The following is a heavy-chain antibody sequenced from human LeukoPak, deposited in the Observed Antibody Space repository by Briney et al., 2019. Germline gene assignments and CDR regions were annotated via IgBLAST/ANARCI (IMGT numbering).Heavy chain of an antibody. J-gene: IGHJ5*02. Sequence: GGSLRLSCAASGFTFSSYAMSWVRQAPGKGLEWVSAISGSGGSTYYADSVKGRFTISRDNSKNTLYLQMNCLRAEDTAVYYCAKRRCSGGSCYSYNWFDPWGQGTLVTVSS. D-gene: IGHD2-15*01. V-gene: IGHV3-23*01. CDR3: AKRRCSGGSCYSYNWFDP. CDR1: GFTFSSYA. CDR2: ISGSGGST.